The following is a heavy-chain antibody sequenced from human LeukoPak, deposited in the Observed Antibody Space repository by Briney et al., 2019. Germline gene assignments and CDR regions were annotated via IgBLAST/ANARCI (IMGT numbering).Heavy chain of an antibody. V-gene: IGHV4-30-2*01. CDR3: ASRIVGAWDAFDI. Sequence: SQTLSLTCTVSGGSISSGGYYWSWIRQPPGKGLEWIGYIYHSGSTYYNPSLKSRVTISVDRSKNQFSLKLSSVTAADTAVYYCASRIVGAWDAFDIWGQGTMVTVSS. CDR1: GGSISSGGYY. D-gene: IGHD1-26*01. CDR2: IYHSGST. J-gene: IGHJ3*02.